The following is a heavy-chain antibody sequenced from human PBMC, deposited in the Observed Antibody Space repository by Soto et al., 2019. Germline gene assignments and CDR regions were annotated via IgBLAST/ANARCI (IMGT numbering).Heavy chain of an antibody. Sequence: QVQLVQSGAEVKKPGSSVKVSCKASGGTFSSYAISWVRQAPGQGLEWMGGIIPIFGTANYAQKFQGRVTISADESTSTAYMELSSLRSEDTAVYYCARRGPYGDGEYYFDYWGQGTLVTVSS. V-gene: IGHV1-69*01. CDR1: GGTFSSYA. CDR2: IIPIFGTA. J-gene: IGHJ4*02. D-gene: IGHD4-17*01. CDR3: ARRGPYGDGEYYFDY.